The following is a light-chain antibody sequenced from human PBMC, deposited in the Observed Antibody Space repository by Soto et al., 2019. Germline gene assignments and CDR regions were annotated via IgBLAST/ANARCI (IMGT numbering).Light chain of an antibody. J-gene: IGKJ5*01. CDR2: DAS. V-gene: IGKV3-11*01. CDR1: QSVSSY. Sequence: DTVLTQSPATLSFSPGERATLSCRASQSVSSYLAWYQQKPGQAPRLLIYDASNRATGIPARFSGSGSGTDFTLTISSLEPEDFAVYYCQQRSNWPITFGQGTRLEIK. CDR3: QQRSNWPIT.